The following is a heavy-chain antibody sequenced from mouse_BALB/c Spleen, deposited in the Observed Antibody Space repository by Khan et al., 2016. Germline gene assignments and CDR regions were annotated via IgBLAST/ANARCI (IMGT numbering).Heavy chain of an antibody. CDR2: IFPGDDFT. CDR3: ARETVVSPYYFDY. Sequence: QVQLQQPGAELVQPGASVKLSCKTSGYTFTSYDINWVRPRPEQGLEWIGWIFPGDDFTRYNEKFKGKATLTTDKSSSTAYMQLSRLTSEDSAVYFCARETVVSPYYFDYWGQGTTLTVSS. J-gene: IGHJ2*01. D-gene: IGHD1-1*01. V-gene: IGHV1S50*01. CDR1: GYTFTSYD.